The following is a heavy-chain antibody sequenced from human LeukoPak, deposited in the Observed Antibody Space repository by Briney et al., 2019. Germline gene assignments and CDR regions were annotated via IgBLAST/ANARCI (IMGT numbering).Heavy chain of an antibody. CDR2: IYSSGTI. D-gene: IGHD6-13*01. J-gene: IGHJ5*02. CDR1: GASISTYY. Sequence: PSETLSLTCTVSGASISTYYWSWIRQPPGKGLEWIGYIYSSGTIHYNPSLKSRVNISMDASKNQFSLKLSSVTAADTAVYYCARGVRYREQLTNNWFDPWGQGTLVTVSS. CDR3: ARGVRYREQLTNNWFDP. V-gene: IGHV4-59*12.